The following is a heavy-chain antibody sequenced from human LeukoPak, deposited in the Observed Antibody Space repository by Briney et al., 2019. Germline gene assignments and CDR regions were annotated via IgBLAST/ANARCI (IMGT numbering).Heavy chain of an antibody. V-gene: IGHV4-59*02. CDR2: LSYTGKT. Sequence: PETLSLTCAVSSDSVINSHWNWIRQFPGKGLEWIGWLSYTGKTDYNPSLSSRVTISLVTSNNQVSLTLKSVTAADTTVYHYSEGSFEPFDHWGPGTLVTVSS. D-gene: IGHD2-21*01. CDR1: SDSVINSH. J-gene: IGHJ4*02. CDR3: SEGSFEPFDH.